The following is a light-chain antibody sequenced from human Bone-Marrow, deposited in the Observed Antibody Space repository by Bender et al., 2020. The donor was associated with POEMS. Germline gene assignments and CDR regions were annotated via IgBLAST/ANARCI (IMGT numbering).Light chain of an antibody. CDR1: SSDVGGYNF. CDR2: EVD. CDR3: SSYAGSNHLI. J-gene: IGLJ2*01. V-gene: IGLV2-11*01. Sequence: QSALTQPRSVSGSPGQSVTISCTGTSSDVGGYNFVSWYQQYPGKAPKLMISEVDKRPSGVPDRFSGSKSGNTASLTVSGLQAEDEADYYCSSYAGSNHLIFGGGTKLSVL.